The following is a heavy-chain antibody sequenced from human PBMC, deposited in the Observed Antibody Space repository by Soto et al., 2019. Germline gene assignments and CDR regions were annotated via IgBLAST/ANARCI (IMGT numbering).Heavy chain of an antibody. V-gene: IGHV4-59*01. CDR2: IYYSGST. CDR3: ARQLVGSGSLTYYMDV. Sequence: SETRSLTCTVAGGSISSYYWSWFRQPPGKGLEWIGYIYYSGSTNYNPSLKSRVTISVDTSKNQFSLKLSSVTAADTAVYYCARQLVGSGSLTYYMDVWGKGTTVTVSS. CDR1: GGSISSYY. J-gene: IGHJ6*03. D-gene: IGHD3-10*01.